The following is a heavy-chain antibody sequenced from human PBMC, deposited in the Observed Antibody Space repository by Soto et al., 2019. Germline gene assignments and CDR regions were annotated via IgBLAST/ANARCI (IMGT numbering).Heavy chain of an antibody. CDR1: GFSLSTSGVG. D-gene: IGHD6-13*01. V-gene: IGHV2-5*01. CDR3: AHKLKSSSWYWWFDP. CDR2: IYWNDDK. Sequence: QITLKESGPTLVKPTQTLTLTCTFSGFSLSTSGVGVGWIRQPPGKALEWLALIYWNDDKRHSPSLKSRLTITKDTSKNQVVLTMTNMDPVDTATYYCAHKLKSSSWYWWFDPWGQGTLVTVSS. J-gene: IGHJ5*02.